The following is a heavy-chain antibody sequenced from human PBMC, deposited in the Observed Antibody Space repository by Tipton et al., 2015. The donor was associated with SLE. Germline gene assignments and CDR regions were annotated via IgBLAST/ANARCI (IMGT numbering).Heavy chain of an antibody. V-gene: IGHV4-4*09. D-gene: IGHD1-7*01. CDR3: ARHDPHNWNYWFSFDH. Sequence: TLSLTCTVSGDSVSDFYWSWIRQPPGKGLEWIGYSYPNRNTNYNPSLKSRLTKSVDTPKNQFSLRLTSVTAADTAIYYCARHDPHNWNYWFSFDHWGQGTLVTVST. CDR2: SYPNRNT. CDR1: GDSVSDFY. J-gene: IGHJ4*02.